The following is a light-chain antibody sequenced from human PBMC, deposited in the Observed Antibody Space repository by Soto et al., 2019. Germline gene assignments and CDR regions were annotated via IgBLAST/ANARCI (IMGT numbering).Light chain of an antibody. CDR3: QQSYNTPRT. J-gene: IGKJ1*01. Sequence: GDRVTITCRTSQYISTYLHWYQQTPGKAPKLLISRAPSLESGVPSRFSGSGSGTEFTLTISSLHPEDFAIYFCQQSYNTPRTVGQGTKVDSK. V-gene: IGKV1-39*01. CDR1: QYISTY. CDR2: RAP.